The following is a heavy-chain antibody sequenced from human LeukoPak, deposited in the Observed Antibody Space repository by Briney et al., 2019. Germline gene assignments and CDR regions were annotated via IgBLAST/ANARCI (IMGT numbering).Heavy chain of an antibody. J-gene: IGHJ5*02. CDR1: GASIKSYD. CDR3: ARSSSSRFDP. D-gene: IGHD2/OR15-2a*01. Sequence: SETLSLTCTVSGASIKSYDWSWIRQPPGKGLEWIAYNFHSGTTNYNPSLKSRVTISIDTSTNQVSLRLSSVTAADTALYYCARSSSSRFDPWGQGTLVTVFS. V-gene: IGHV4-59*01. CDR2: NFHSGTT.